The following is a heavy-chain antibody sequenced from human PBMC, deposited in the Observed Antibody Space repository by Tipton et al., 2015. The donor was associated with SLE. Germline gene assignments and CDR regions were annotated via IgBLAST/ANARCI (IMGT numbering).Heavy chain of an antibody. J-gene: IGHJ4*02. D-gene: IGHD6-13*01. CDR2: INHSGST. CDR3: ARVLIAAAGMFDY. Sequence: TLSLTCAVYGGSFSGYYWSWIRQPPGKGLEWIGEINHSGSTNYNPSLKSRVTISVDTSKNQFSLKLSSVTAADMAVYYCARVLIAAAGMFDYWGQGTLVTVSS. V-gene: IGHV4-34*01. CDR1: GGSFSGYY.